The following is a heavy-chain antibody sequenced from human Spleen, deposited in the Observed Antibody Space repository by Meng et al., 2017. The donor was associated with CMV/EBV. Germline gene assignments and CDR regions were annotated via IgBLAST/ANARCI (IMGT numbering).Heavy chain of an antibody. CDR1: FTCSSYS. V-gene: IGHV3-21*01. CDR2: ISSGSSYI. J-gene: IGHJ1*01. Sequence: FTCSSYSMNWVRQAPGEGLEWVSSISSGSSYIYYADSVKGRFTISRDNAKNSLYLQMNSLRAEDTAVYYCARDRDWGTAAGTGYFQHWGQGSLVTVSS. D-gene: IGHD6-13*01. CDR3: ARDRDWGTAAGTGYFQH.